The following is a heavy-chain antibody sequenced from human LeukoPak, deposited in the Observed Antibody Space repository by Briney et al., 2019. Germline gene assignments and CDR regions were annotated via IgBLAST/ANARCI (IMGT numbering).Heavy chain of an antibody. Sequence: SETLSLTCTVSGGSISSYYWSWIRQPPGKGLEWIGSIYYSGSTYYNPSLKSRVTISVDTSKNQFSLKLSSVTAADTAVYYCARRSLMDYWGRGTLVTVSS. D-gene: IGHD3-16*01. CDR2: IYYSGST. CDR3: ARRSLMDY. J-gene: IGHJ4*02. CDR1: GGSISSYY. V-gene: IGHV4-59*05.